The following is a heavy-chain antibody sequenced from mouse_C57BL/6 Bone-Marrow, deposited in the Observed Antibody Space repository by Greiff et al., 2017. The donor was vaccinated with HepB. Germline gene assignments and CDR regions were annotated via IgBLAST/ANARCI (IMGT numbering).Heavy chain of an antibody. D-gene: IGHD1-1*01. CDR3: ARGVYYYGSSYAMDY. J-gene: IGHJ4*01. Sequence: LQESGAELVRPGASVKMSCKASGYTFTSYNMHWVKQTPRQGLEWIGAIYPGNGDTSYNQKFKGKATLTVDKSSSTAYMQLSSLTSEDSAVYFCARGVYYYGSSYAMDYWGQGTSVTVSS. CDR1: GYTFTSYN. V-gene: IGHV1-12*01. CDR2: IYPGNGDT.